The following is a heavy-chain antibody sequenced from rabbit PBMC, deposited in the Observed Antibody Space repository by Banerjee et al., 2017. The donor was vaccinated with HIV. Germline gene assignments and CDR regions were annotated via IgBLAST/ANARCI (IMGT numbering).Heavy chain of an antibody. CDR1: GFSFSSIYY. Sequence: QEQLVESGGGLVQPEGSLTLTCTASGFSFSSIYYMCWVRQAPGKGLEWIGCIWTGSGNTDYASWAKGRFTISKTSSTVDLKMTSLTAADTATYFCARDSSGWGGNVYLWGPGTLVTVS. D-gene: IGHD4-1*01. J-gene: IGHJ4*01. CDR2: IWTGSGNT. CDR3: ARDSSGWGGNVYL. V-gene: IGHV1S45*01.